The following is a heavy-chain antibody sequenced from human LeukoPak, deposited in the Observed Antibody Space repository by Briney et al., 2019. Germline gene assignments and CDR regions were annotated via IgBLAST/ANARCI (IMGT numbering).Heavy chain of an antibody. J-gene: IGHJ4*02. D-gene: IGHD3-9*01. CDR2: IHSDGKT. V-gene: IGHV3-66*04. CDR1: GFTFSSYW. CDR3: ARHGALRYIDD. Sequence: GGSLRLSCAASGFTFSSYWMSWVRQAPGKGLEWVSVIHSDGKTYYRDSVKGRFTVSRDTSQNTLFLQMNSLRAEDTAVYYCARHGALRYIDDWGQGTLVTVSS.